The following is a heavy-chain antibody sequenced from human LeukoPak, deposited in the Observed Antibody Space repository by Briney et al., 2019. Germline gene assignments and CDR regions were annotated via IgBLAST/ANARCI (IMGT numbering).Heavy chain of an antibody. CDR3: ASSSGGSYEDWFDP. CDR1: GYTFTSYY. J-gene: IGHJ5*02. Sequence: ASVKVSCKASGYTFTSYYMHWVRQAPGQGLERMGVIYPSGGSTSYAQKFQGRVTMTRDTSTSTVYMELSSLRSEDTAVYYCASSSGGSYEDWFDPWGQGTLVTVSS. D-gene: IGHD1-26*01. V-gene: IGHV1-46*01. CDR2: IYPSGGST.